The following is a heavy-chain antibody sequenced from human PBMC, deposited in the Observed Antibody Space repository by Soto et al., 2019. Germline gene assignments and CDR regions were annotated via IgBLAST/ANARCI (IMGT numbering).Heavy chain of an antibody. Sequence: QAQLVQSGAEVKEPGASVKVSCKASGYSFTTSGITWVRQAPGQGLEWMGWISTYNGNTNYAQKLQDRVTLTTDTSMSTAYMELRSLRSDDTAVYYCARRLYGDYDYWGQGTLVTVSS. D-gene: IGHD4-17*01. J-gene: IGHJ4*02. CDR3: ARRLYGDYDY. CDR2: ISTYNGNT. CDR1: GYSFTTSG. V-gene: IGHV1-18*01.